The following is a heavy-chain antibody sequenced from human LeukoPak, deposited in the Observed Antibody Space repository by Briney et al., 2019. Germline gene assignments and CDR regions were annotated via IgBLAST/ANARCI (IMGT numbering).Heavy chain of an antibody. CDR2: INGNSGAT. J-gene: IGHJ4*02. CDR1: GFTFTGHY. V-gene: IGHV1-2*02. Sequence: ASVRVSSTASGFTFTGHYMHSVRHAPRQRLEWMGWINGNSGATNYARNFQGRVTLTRDTSIITVYMELSRLRIDDTAVYYCARDFSWGVDYWGQGTLVTVSS. CDR3: ARDFSWGVDY. D-gene: IGHD3-10*01.